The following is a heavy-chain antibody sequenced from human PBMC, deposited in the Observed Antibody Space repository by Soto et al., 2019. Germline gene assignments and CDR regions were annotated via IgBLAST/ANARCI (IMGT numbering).Heavy chain of an antibody. J-gene: IGHJ6*02. CDR2: ISGSGGST. Sequence: GGSLRLSCAASGFTFSSYAMSWVRQAPGKGLEWVSAISGSGGSTYYADSVKGRFTISRDNSKNTLYLQMNSLRAEDTAVYYCAKDAQGMPGMAVAAQLYYYYYYGMDIWGQGTTVPVSS. D-gene: IGHD6-19*01. CDR1: GFTFSSYA. V-gene: IGHV3-23*01. CDR3: AKDAQGMPGMAVAAQLYYYYYYGMDI.